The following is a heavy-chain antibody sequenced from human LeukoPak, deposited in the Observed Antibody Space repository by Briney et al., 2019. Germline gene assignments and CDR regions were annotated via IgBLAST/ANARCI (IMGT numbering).Heavy chain of an antibody. Sequence: SQTLSLTCTVPGGSISSSNSYWGWIRQPPGKGLEWIGGVYNSGGTSYNPSLKSRVIISKDTSKDQVSLRLSSVTVADTAVYYCARHRVVGTTRGRGFDSWGQGTLVIVSS. D-gene: IGHD1-26*01. V-gene: IGHV4-39*01. CDR2: VYNSGGT. CDR1: GGSISSSNSY. CDR3: ARHRVVGTTRGRGFDS. J-gene: IGHJ5*01.